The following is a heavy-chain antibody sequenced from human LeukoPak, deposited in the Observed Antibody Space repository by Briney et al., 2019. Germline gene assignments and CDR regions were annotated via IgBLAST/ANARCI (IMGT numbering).Heavy chain of an antibody. V-gene: IGHV3-30-3*01. CDR1: GFTFSSYA. CDR2: ISYDGSNK. Sequence: GRSLRPSCAASGFTFSSYAMHWVRQAPGKGLEWVAVISYDGSNKYYADSVKGRFTISRDNSKNTLYLQMNSLRAEDTAVYYCARDGPDRGYYYYGMDVWGQGTTVTVSS. J-gene: IGHJ6*02. D-gene: IGHD5-12*01. CDR3: ARDGPDRGYYYYGMDV.